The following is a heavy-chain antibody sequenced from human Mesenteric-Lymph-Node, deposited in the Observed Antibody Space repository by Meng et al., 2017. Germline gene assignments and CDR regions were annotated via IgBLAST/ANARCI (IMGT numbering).Heavy chain of an antibody. Sequence: QNQLLQSGAEVKEPGDSVTVSCKASGYTFTSNGIGWVRQAPGQGLEWMGWISGYNGDTNYAQKFQGRVSMTTDTSTSTAYMELRSLISDDTAVYYCAKDYYSDYVYDYWGQGTLVTVSS. CDR2: ISGYNGDT. CDR1: GYTFTSNG. D-gene: IGHD4-11*01. J-gene: IGHJ4*02. V-gene: IGHV1-18*01. CDR3: AKDYYSDYVYDY.